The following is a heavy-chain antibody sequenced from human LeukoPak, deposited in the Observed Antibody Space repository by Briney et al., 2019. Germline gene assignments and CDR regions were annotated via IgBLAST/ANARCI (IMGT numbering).Heavy chain of an antibody. CDR2: INPSGGST. D-gene: IGHD2-15*01. CDR1: GYTFTGYY. CDR3: ARGGCSGGSCYRYYYYYYMDV. V-gene: IGHV1-46*01. J-gene: IGHJ6*03. Sequence: GASVKVSCKASGYTFTGYYMHWVRQAPGQGLEWMGIINPSGGSTSYAQKFQGRVTMTRDTSTSTVYMELSSLRSEDTAVYYCARGGCSGGSCYRYYYYYYMDVWGKGTTVTISS.